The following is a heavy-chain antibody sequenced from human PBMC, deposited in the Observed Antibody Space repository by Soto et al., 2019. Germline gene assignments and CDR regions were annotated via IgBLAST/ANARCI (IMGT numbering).Heavy chain of an antibody. D-gene: IGHD3-9*01. V-gene: IGHV3-30-3*01. J-gene: IGHJ3*02. CDR2: ISYDGSNK. Sequence: PGGSLRLSCAASGFTFSSYAMRWVRQAPGKGLEWVAVISYDGSNKYYADSVKGRFTISRDNSKNTLYLQMNSLRAEDTAVYYCARDPRGRILTGHGAFDIWGQGAMVTVSS. CDR1: GFTFSSYA. CDR3: ARDPRGRILTGHGAFDI.